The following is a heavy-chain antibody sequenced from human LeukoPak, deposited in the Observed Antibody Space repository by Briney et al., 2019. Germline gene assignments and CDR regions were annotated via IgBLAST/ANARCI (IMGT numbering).Heavy chain of an antibody. V-gene: IGHV1-8*01. CDR2: MNPNSGNT. J-gene: IGHJ4*02. CDR3: ARVGRGVYYYDSSGYYLGY. CDR1: GYTFTSYD. D-gene: IGHD3-22*01. Sequence: ASVKVSCKASGYTFTSYDINWVRQATGQGLEWMGWMNPNSGNTGYAQKFQGRVTMTRNTSISTAYMELSSLRSEDTAVYYCARVGRGVYYYDSSGYYLGYWDQGTLVTVSS.